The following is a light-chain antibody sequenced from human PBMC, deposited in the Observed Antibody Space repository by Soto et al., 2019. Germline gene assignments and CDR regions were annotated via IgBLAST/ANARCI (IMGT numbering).Light chain of an antibody. Sequence: DIKMNQSPATLSASIGDRVTITCRASQSISSWLAWYQQKPGKAPKLLIYKASTLKSGVPSRFSGSGSGTEFTLTISSLQPDDFATYYCQHYNSYPIPFGQGTLLAIK. V-gene: IGKV1-5*03. CDR3: QHYNSYPIP. J-gene: IGKJ5*01. CDR1: QSISSW. CDR2: KAS.